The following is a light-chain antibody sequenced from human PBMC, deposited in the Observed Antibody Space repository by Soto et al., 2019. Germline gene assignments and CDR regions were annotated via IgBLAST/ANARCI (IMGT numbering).Light chain of an antibody. Sequence: DIQITQSPSTLSASVGDRVTITCRASQSISSWLAWYQQKPGKAPKILIYKASTLKSGVPSRFRGSGSGTEFTLTISRLQPDDFATYYCQHYNSYSEAFGQGTKVDIK. CDR3: QHYNSYSEA. CDR1: QSISSW. J-gene: IGKJ1*01. CDR2: KAS. V-gene: IGKV1-5*03.